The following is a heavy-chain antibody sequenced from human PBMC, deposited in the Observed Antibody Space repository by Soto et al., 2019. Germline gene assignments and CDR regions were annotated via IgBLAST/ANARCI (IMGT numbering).Heavy chain of an antibody. CDR2: IIPISGTA. V-gene: IGHV1-69*01. D-gene: IGHD2-2*01. CDR3: SRSQGSSTSLEIYYYYDYGRDV. Sequence: QVQLVQSGAEVKKPGSSVKVSCKASGGTFSSYAISWVRQAPGQGLEWMGGIIPISGTANYAQKFQGRVPITADESTSTAYTELSSRRSEDTAVYYCSRSQGSSTSLEIYYYYDYGRDVLGQGTTVTVSS. CDR1: GGTFSSYA. J-gene: IGHJ6*02.